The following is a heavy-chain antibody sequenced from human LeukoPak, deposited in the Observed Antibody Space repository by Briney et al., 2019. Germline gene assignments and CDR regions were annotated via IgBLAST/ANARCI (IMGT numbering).Heavy chain of an antibody. CDR2: ISYSGST. CDR1: GGSISSYY. Sequence: SETLSLTCTVSGGSISSYYWSWIRQPPGKGLEWIGYISYSGSTNYNPSLKSRVTISVDTSKNQFSLKLSSVTAADTAVYYCARDSFDAYSSSWDQFDFWGQGTLVTVSS. V-gene: IGHV4-59*01. D-gene: IGHD6-13*01. CDR3: ARDSFDAYSSSWDQFDF. J-gene: IGHJ4*02.